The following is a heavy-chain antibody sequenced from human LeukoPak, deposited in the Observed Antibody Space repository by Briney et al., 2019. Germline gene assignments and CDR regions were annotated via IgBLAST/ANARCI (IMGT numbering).Heavy chain of an antibody. J-gene: IGHJ6*03. CDR2: IYYSGST. V-gene: IGHV4-31*03. CDR3: ARGKSEYSSSSRYYYYYMDV. Sequence: TSETLSLTCTVSGGSISSGGYYWSWIRQHPGKGLEWIGYIYYSGSTYYNPSLKSRVTMSVDTSKNQFSLKLSSVTAADTAVYYCARGKSEYSSSSRYYYYYMDVWGKGTTVTVSS. CDR1: GGSISSGGYY. D-gene: IGHD6-6*01.